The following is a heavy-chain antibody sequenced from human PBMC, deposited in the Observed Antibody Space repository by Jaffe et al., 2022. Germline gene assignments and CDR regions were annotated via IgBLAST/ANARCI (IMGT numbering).Heavy chain of an antibody. CDR3: AKGTTVTKYYFDY. Sequence: QVQLVESGGGVVQPGGSLRLSCAASGFTFSSYGMHWVRQAPGKGLEWVAFIRYDGSNKYYADSVKGRFTISRDNSKNTLYLQMNSLRAEDTAVYYCAKGTTVTKYYFDYWGQGTLVTVSS. V-gene: IGHV3-30*02. CDR1: GFTFSSYG. J-gene: IGHJ4*02. CDR2: IRYDGSNK. D-gene: IGHD4-17*01.